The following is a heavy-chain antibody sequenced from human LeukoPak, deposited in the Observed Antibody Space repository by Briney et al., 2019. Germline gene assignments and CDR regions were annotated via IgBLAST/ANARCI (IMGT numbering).Heavy chain of an antibody. J-gene: IGHJ4*02. CDR1: GYTFTGYY. CDR2: INPNSGGT. V-gene: IGHV1-2*02. Sequence: ASVKVSCKASGYTFTGYYMHWVRQAPGQGLEWMGWINPNSGGTNYAQKFQGRVTMTRDTSISTAYTELSRLRSDDTAVYYCAREWSPGTMIRSLDYWGQGTLVTVSS. CDR3: AREWSPGTMIRSLDY. D-gene: IGHD3-22*01.